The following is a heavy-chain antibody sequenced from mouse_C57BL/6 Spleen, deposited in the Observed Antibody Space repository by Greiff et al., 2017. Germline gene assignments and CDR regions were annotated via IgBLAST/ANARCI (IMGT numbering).Heavy chain of an antibody. J-gene: IGHJ3*01. V-gene: IGHV1-15*01. CDR1: GYTFTDYE. CDR3: TRWFAY. CDR2: IDPETGGT. Sequence: VQLQQSGAELVRPGASVTLSCKASGYTFTDYEMHWVKQTPVHGLEWIGAIDPETGGTAYNQKFKGKAILTADKSSSTAYMELRSLTSADSAVYYCTRWFAYWGQGTLVTVSA.